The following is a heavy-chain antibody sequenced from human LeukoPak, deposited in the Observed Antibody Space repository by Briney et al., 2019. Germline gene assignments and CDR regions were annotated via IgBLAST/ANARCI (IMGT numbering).Heavy chain of an antibody. D-gene: IGHD6-19*01. CDR3: ARDPSPVAVAGTFGY. CDR2: ISGSGGST. J-gene: IGHJ4*02. Sequence: PGGSLRLSWAASGCTFSSYAMSWVRQAPGKGLEWVSAISGSGGSTYYADSVKGRLTISRHNSKNTLYLQMNRLRAEDTAVYYCARDPSPVAVAGTFGYWGQGTLVTVSS. V-gene: IGHV3-23*01. CDR1: GCTFSSYA.